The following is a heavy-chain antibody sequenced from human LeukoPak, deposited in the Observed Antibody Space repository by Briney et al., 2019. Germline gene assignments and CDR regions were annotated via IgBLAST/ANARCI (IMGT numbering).Heavy chain of an antibody. CDR1: GGSFSGYY. D-gene: IGHD2-2*01. J-gene: IGHJ6*02. CDR2: IHHIGST. CDR3: ARGSRIVVVPAHYYYGMGV. Sequence: SETLSLTCAVYGGSFSGYYWRWLRQPPGKGLEWIGEIHHIGSTNYNPSPTSRVTISVDTSKNQFSLKLNSVTAADTAVYYCARGSRIVVVPAHYYYGMGVWGQGTTVTVSS. V-gene: IGHV4-34*01.